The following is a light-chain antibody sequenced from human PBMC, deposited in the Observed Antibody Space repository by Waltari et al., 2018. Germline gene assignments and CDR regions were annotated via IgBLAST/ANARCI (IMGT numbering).Light chain of an antibody. V-gene: IGKV3-20*01. Sequence: EIVLTQSPGTLSLSPGERATLSCRASQSVSNNYLAWYQQKPGQAPRLLMYGASTRATGIPDRVSGSGSGTDFTLAITRLESEDFAVYYCQQYDSSPITFGGGTKVEIK. CDR1: QSVSNNY. CDR2: GAS. CDR3: QQYDSSPIT. J-gene: IGKJ4*01.